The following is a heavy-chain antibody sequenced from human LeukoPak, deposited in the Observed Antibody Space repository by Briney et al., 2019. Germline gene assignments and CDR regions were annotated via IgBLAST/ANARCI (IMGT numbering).Heavy chain of an antibody. Sequence: SQTLLLTCAISGDSVSSNSAAWNWIRQSPSRGLEWLGRTYYRSKWYSDYPVSVKSRITINPDTSKNQISLQLNSVTPEDAAVYYCARGITVVGYYFDSWGQGTLVTVSS. J-gene: IGHJ4*02. CDR1: GDSVSSNSAA. D-gene: IGHD6-19*01. CDR2: TYYRSKWYS. CDR3: ARGITVVGYYFDS. V-gene: IGHV6-1*01.